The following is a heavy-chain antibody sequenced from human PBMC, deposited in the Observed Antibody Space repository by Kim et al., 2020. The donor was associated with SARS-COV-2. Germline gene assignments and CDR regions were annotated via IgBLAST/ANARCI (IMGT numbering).Heavy chain of an antibody. J-gene: IGHJ5*02. CDR3: ARRNYYDSSGYYFP. Sequence: NPTLKRRVTISVDTSKNQFSLKLSSVTAADTAVYYCARRNYYDSSGYYFPWGQGTLVTVSS. D-gene: IGHD3-22*01. V-gene: IGHV4-61*07.